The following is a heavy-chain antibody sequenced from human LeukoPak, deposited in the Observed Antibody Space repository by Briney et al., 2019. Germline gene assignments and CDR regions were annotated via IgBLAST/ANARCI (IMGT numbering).Heavy chain of an antibody. CDR3: ARHVDWLDNWFDP. CDR1: GGAIGSYY. J-gene: IGHJ5*02. V-gene: IGHV4-59*08. CDR2: TSNGGST. D-gene: IGHD3/OR15-3a*01. Sequence: SGTLCLTCTVSGGAIGSYYWGRIRQPPGKGLEWIGYTSNGGSTKYTPSLESRLSTSVTTSKNQTSLRLNAVTAANTAVYYGARHVDWLDNWFDPWGQGTLVTVSS.